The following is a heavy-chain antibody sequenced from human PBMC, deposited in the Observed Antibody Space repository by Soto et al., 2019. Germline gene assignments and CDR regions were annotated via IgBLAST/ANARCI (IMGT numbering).Heavy chain of an antibody. D-gene: IGHD3-3*01. CDR1: GGSISSGDYY. J-gene: IGHJ5*02. CDR3: ARWWSGSRQGFDP. V-gene: IGHV4-31*03. Sequence: QVQLQESGPGLVKPSQTLSLTCTVSGGSISSGDYYWSWIRQHPGKGLEWIGYIYYSGSTYYIPSLKSRVTIAVDTYKNQFSLKLSSVTAADTAVYYCARWWSGSRQGFDPWGQGTLVTVSS. CDR2: IYYSGST.